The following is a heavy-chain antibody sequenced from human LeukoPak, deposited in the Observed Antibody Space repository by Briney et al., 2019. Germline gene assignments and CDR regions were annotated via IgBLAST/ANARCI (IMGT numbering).Heavy chain of an antibody. D-gene: IGHD6-19*01. V-gene: IGHV4-39*01. CDR3: ARLAALAGHRGAFDF. Sequence: SETLSLTCSVSGGSINNLAYYWDWIRQPPGQGLEWIGTVYYTGNTYYNPSLRSRVTMSVDTSKNQFSLHLDPVTAADTAIYFCARLAALAGHRGAFDFWGQGTMVAVSS. J-gene: IGHJ3*01. CDR1: GGSINNLAYY. CDR2: VYYTGNT.